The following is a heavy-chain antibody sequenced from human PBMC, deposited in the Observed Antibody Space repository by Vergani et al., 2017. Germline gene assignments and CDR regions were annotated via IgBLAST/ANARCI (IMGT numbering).Heavy chain of an antibody. CDR2: INHSGST. Sequence: QVQLQQWGAGLLKPSETLSLTCAVSGGSFSGYYWSWIRQPPGKGLEWVGEINHSGSTNYNPSLERRVTISVDTSKNQFSLKLSSVTGADAAVYYCVRGVQWLLTESAFDNWGQGTMVTVSS. D-gene: IGHD6-19*01. CDR1: GGSFSGYY. J-gene: IGHJ3*02. CDR3: VRGVQWLLTESAFDN. V-gene: IGHV4-34*01.